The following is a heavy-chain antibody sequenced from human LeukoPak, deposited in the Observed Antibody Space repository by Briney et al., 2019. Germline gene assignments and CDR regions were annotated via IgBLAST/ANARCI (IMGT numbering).Heavy chain of an antibody. J-gene: IGHJ4*02. D-gene: IGHD6-19*01. CDR2: ISYDGSNK. V-gene: IGHV3-30*03. CDR3: ARDPFREAVAGSRAYYFDY. Sequence: GGSLRLSCAASGFTFSNYWMHWVRQAPGKGLEWVAVISYDGSNKYYADSVKGRFTISRDNSKNTLYLQMNSLRAEDTAVYYCARDPFREAVAGSRAYYFDYWGQGTLVTVSS. CDR1: GFTFSNYW.